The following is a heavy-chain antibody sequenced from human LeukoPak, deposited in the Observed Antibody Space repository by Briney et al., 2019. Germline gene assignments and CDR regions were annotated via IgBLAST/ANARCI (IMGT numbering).Heavy chain of an antibody. V-gene: IGHV1-18*01. Sequence: ASVKVSCKASGYTFTSYGISWVRQSPGQGLEGMGWISAYNGNTNYAQKLQGRVTMTTDTSTSTAYMELRSLRSDDTAVYYCARARLYYEKAFDIWGQGTMVTVSS. D-gene: IGHD3-22*01. CDR3: ARARLYYEKAFDI. CDR2: ISAYNGNT. J-gene: IGHJ3*02. CDR1: GYTFTSYG.